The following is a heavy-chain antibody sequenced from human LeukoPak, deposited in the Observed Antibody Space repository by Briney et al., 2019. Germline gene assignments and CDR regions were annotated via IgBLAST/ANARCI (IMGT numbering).Heavy chain of an antibody. D-gene: IGHD6-13*01. CDR1: GFSFSSYS. CDR2: ISSSSSTI. J-gene: IGHJ4*02. CDR3: ARHPAGTLVPFDY. Sequence: GGSLRRSCAASGFSFSSYSMNWVRQAPGKGLEWVSYISSSSSTIYYADSVKGRFTISRDNAKNSLYLQMNSLRAEDTAVYYCARHPAGTLVPFDYWGQGTLVTVSS. V-gene: IGHV3-48*04.